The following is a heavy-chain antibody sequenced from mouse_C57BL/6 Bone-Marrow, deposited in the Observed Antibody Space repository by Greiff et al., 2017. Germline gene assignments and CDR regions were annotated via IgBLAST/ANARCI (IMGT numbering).Heavy chain of an antibody. J-gene: IGHJ2*01. CDR1: GFTFSDYY. Sequence: EVQRVESGGGLVQPGGSLKLSCAASGFTFSDYYMYWVRQTPEKRLEWVAYISNGGGSTYYPDTVKGRFTISRDNAKNTLYLQMSRLKSEDTAMYYCARQGWLLPDYWGQGTTLTVSS. CDR2: ISNGGGST. CDR3: ARQGWLLPDY. V-gene: IGHV5-12*01. D-gene: IGHD2-3*01.